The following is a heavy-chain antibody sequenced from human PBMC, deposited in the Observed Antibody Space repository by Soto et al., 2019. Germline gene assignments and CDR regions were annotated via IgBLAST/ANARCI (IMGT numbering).Heavy chain of an antibody. J-gene: IGHJ4*02. Sequence: LRLSCAASGFTFSSYSMNWVRQAPGKGLEWVSSISSSSSYIYYADSVKGRFTISRDNAKNSLYLQMNSLRAEDTAVYYCASTYDSSGYYYFDYWGQGTLVTVSS. D-gene: IGHD3-22*01. CDR1: GFTFSSYS. CDR2: ISSSSSYI. V-gene: IGHV3-21*01. CDR3: ASTYDSSGYYYFDY.